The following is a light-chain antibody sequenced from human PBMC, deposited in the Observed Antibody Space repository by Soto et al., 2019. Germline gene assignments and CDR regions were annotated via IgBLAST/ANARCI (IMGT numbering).Light chain of an antibody. CDR2: LGS. J-gene: IGKJ2*01. CDR1: QSLLHSNGYNY. V-gene: IGKV2-28*01. Sequence: DIVMTQSPLSLPVTPGEPASISCRSSQSLLHSNGYNYLDWYLQKPGQSPQLLIYLGSNRASGVPDRFGGSGSGTDFTLKISRVEAEDVGVYYCMQALHLYTFGQGTKLEIK. CDR3: MQALHLYT.